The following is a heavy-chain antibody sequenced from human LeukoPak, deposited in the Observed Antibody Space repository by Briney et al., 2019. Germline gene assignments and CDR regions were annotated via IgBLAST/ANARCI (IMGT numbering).Heavy chain of an antibody. CDR2: INGSGGTT. V-gene: IGHV3-23*01. J-gene: IGHJ5*01. CDR1: GFTFSSYA. D-gene: IGHD4-17*01. CDR3: ANPPTVTKTRFDS. Sequence: HPGGSLRLSCAASGFTFSSYAMSWVRQAPGKGLEWVSDINGSGGTTYYADSVKGRFTISRDNSKNTLYLQMNSLRAEDTAVYYCANPPTVTKTRFDSWGQGTLVTVSS.